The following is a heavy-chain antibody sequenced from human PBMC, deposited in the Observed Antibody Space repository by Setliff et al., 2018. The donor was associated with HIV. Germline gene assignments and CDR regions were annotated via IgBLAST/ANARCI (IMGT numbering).Heavy chain of an antibody. V-gene: IGHV1-2*06. CDR1: GYTFTDYY. Sequence: ASVKVSCKASGYTFTDYYIHWVRQAPGHGLEWLGRINPKSGVTSYAQNFRARVTMTRDTSSTTAYMELSTLRSDDTALYYRARDFSRITTHGDLPIWGQGTMVTVSS. CDR2: INPKSGVT. CDR3: ARDFSRITTHGDLPI. D-gene: IGHD4-4*01. J-gene: IGHJ4*03.